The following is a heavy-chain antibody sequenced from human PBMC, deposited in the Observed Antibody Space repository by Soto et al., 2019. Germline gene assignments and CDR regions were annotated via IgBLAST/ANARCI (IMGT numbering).Heavy chain of an antibody. D-gene: IGHD4-17*01. CDR3: ARQPVTHYYYYGMDV. CDR1: GGSSSGYY. Sequence: ETLSLTCAVYGGSSSGYYWSWIRQPPGKGLEWIGEINHSGSTNYNPSLKSRVTISVDTSKNQFSLKLSSVTAADTAVYYCARQPVTHYYYYGMDVWGQGTTVTVSS. CDR2: INHSGST. V-gene: IGHV4-34*01. J-gene: IGHJ6*02.